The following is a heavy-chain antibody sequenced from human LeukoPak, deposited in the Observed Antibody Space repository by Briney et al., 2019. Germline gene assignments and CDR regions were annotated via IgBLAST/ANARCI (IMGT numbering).Heavy chain of an antibody. CDR2: IYPGDSDT. J-gene: IGHJ5*02. D-gene: IGHD3-3*01. Sequence: GGSLKISCKGSGYSFTNYWIGWVRQMPGKGLEWMGIIYPGDSDTRYSPSFQGQVTISADKSISTAYLQWSSLKAPDTAMYYCARHARSGYFNWFDPWGQGTLVTVSS. CDR3: ARHARSGYFNWFDP. V-gene: IGHV5-51*01. CDR1: GYSFTNYW.